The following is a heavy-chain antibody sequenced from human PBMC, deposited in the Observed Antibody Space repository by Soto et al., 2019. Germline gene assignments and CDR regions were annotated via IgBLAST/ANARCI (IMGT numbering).Heavy chain of an antibody. CDR2: IYHSGST. V-gene: IGHV4-30-2*01. Sequence: SETLSLTCAVSGGSISSGGYSWSWIRQPPGEGLEWIGYIYHSGSTYYNPSLKSRVTISVDRSKNQFSLKLSSVTAADTAVYYCARSVTCITMIVGPFDYWGQGTLVTVSS. D-gene: IGHD3-22*01. CDR3: ARSVTCITMIVGPFDY. CDR1: GGSISSGGYS. J-gene: IGHJ4*02.